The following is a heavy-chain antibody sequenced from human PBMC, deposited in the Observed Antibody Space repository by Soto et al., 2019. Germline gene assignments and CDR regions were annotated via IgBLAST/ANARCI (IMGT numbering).Heavy chain of an antibody. CDR2: IIPIFGTA. V-gene: IGHV1-69*13. D-gene: IGHD2-15*01. CDR3: ARVVDAFVEP. Sequence: GASVKFSCKASGCTFSSYAISWVRQAPGQGLEWMGGIIPIFGTANYAQKFQGRVTITADESTSTAYMELSSLRSEDTAVYYCARVVDAFVEPWGQGTLVNVSS. J-gene: IGHJ5*02. CDR1: GCTFSSYA.